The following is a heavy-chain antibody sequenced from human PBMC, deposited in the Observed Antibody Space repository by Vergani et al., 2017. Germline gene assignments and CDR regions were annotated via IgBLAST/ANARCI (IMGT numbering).Heavy chain of an antibody. Sequence: QVQLQESGPGLVKPSETLTLTFDVSDSSIMTNPYWGWFRQSPGKGLEWIGCIYHSGDTHYNSFLKSRVSISIVSSSKFSLCLSSVTAADTAIYYCASHRGSGCFFPSSYFYGIEVWGHGTTVTGSS. V-gene: IGHV4-38-2*01. CDR2: IYHSGDT. CDR3: ASHRGSGCFFPSSYFYGIEV. D-gene: IGHD3-10*01. CDR1: DSSIMTNPY. J-gene: IGHJ6*02.